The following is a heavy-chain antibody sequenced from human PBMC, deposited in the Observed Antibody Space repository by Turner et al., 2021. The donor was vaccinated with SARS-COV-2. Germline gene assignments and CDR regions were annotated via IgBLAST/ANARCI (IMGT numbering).Heavy chain of an antibody. CDR3: TLGWDDLNMEV. Sequence: VQLLQSGAEVRKPGASVMVSCKTSGYTFTDHFLHWVRQPPGQGLEWMGWINPSTGAATSAQKFKDRATLTRDTSVSVAYMEVRRIIYDDTAVYYCTLGWDDLNMEVWGQGTTVIVSS. D-gene: IGHD3-3*01. CDR1: GYTFTDHF. J-gene: IGHJ6*02. V-gene: IGHV1-2*02. CDR2: INPSTGAA.